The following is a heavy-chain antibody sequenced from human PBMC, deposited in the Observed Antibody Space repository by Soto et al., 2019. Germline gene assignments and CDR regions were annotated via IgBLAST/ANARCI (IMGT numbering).Heavy chain of an antibody. Sequence: SETLSLTCSVSSGSIIGFFWNWIRQPAGKGLEWIGRIYTSGNTNYNPSLKSRVTMSLYTSDNVLSLKLTSVTAADTAVYFCAREEQVGYFDFWGQGALVTVAS. V-gene: IGHV4-4*07. CDR1: SGSIIGFF. CDR2: IYTSGNT. J-gene: IGHJ4*02. D-gene: IGHD6-6*01. CDR3: AREEQVGYFDF.